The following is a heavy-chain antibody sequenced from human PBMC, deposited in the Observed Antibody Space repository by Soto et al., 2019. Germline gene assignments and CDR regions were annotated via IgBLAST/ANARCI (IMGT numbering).Heavy chain of an antibody. CDR2: IRSRAYGGTT. CDR3: SRGLSGYDFWWVDC. J-gene: IGHJ4*02. D-gene: IGHD5-12*01. Sequence: GGSLRLSCTASGFTFGDYAMSWFRQAPGKGLEWVGFIRSRAYGGTTEYAASGKGRFTISRDDSKSIAHLQMNSLKTEDTAVYYCSRGLSGYDFWWVDCWGQGTLVTVSS. CDR1: GFTFGDYA. V-gene: IGHV3-49*03.